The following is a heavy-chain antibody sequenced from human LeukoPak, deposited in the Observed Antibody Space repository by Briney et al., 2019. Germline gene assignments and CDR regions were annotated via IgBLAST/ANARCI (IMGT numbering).Heavy chain of an antibody. CDR2: ISWNSGSI. J-gene: IGHJ3*02. CDR1: GFTFDDYA. Sequence: GGSLRLSCAASGFTFDDYAMHWVRQAPGKGLEWVSGISWNSGSIGYADSVKGRFTISRDNAKSSLYLQMNSLRAEDTALYYCAKGVPGYYGSGSYVSGAFDIWGQGTMVTVSS. CDR3: AKGVPGYYGSGSYVSGAFDI. D-gene: IGHD3-10*01. V-gene: IGHV3-9*01.